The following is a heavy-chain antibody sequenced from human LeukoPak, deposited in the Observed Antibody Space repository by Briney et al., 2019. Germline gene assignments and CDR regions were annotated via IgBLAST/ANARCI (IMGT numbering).Heavy chain of an antibody. CDR2: IIPIFGTA. D-gene: IGHD3-22*01. V-gene: IGHV1-69*13. Sequence: GASVKVSCKASGYTFSAYGITWVRQAPGQGLEWMGGIIPIFGTANYAQKFQGRVTITADESTSTAYMELSSLRSEDTAVYYCARDADSSEGTTQYYFDYWGQGTLVTVSS. CDR1: GYTFSAYG. CDR3: ARDADSSEGTTQYYFDY. J-gene: IGHJ4*02.